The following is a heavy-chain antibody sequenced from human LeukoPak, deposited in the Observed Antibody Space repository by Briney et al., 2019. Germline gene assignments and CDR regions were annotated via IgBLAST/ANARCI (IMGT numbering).Heavy chain of an antibody. D-gene: IGHD3-10*01. Sequence: PSETLSLTCAVFGDFISSGTYYWGWIRQPPGKGLEWIGTIYYSGSTYYNPSLKSRVTISVDTSKNQFSLNLSSVTAADTAIYYCAKLAGSGSHSANEFDYWGQGTLVTVSS. CDR2: IYYSGST. V-gene: IGHV4-39*07. J-gene: IGHJ4*02. CDR1: GDFISSGTYY. CDR3: AKLAGSGSHSANEFDY.